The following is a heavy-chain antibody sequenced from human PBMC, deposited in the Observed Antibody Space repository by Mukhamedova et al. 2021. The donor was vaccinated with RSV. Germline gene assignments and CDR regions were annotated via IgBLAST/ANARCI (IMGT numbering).Heavy chain of an antibody. Sequence: GKGLEWIGYFYYGGSTYYNPSLRSRVTMSVDTSKNQFSLKLSSVTAADTAVYYCATVIAWAVEYFDYWGLGTLVTVSS. V-gene: IGHV4-59*13. J-gene: IGHJ4*02. CDR2: FYYGGST. D-gene: IGHD2-15*01. CDR3: ATVIAWAVEYFDY.